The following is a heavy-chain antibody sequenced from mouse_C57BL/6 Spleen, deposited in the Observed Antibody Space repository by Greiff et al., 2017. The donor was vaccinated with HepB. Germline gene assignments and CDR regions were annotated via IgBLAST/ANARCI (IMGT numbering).Heavy chain of an antibody. Sequence: DVKLQESGPGLVKPSQSLSLTCSVTGYSITSGYYWNWIRQFPGNKLEWMGYISYDGSNNYNPSLKNRISITRDTSKNQFFLKLNSVTTEDTATYYCAREGDYYGSSYYYYAMDYWGQGTSVTVSS. D-gene: IGHD1-1*01. V-gene: IGHV3-6*01. CDR2: ISYDGSN. J-gene: IGHJ4*01. CDR3: AREGDYYGSSYYYYAMDY. CDR1: GYSITSGYY.